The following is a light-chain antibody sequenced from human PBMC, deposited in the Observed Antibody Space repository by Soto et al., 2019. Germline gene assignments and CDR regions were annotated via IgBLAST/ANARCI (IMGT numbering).Light chain of an antibody. J-gene: IGKJ2*01. CDR1: QSVSSNY. V-gene: IGKV3-20*01. CDR2: GAS. CDR3: QQYGSSPPYT. Sequence: EIVLTQSPGTLSLSPGERATLSCRASQSVSSNYLAWYQQKFGQAPRLLIYGASSRATGIPDRFSGSGSGTDFTITISRLESEDFAVYYRQQYGSSPPYTFGQGTKLEIK.